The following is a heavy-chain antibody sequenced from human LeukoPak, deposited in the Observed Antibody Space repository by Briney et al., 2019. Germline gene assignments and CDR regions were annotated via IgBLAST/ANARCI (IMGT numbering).Heavy chain of an antibody. D-gene: IGHD3-9*01. V-gene: IGHV3-21*01. CDR1: GFTFSSYS. J-gene: IGHJ6*02. CDR3: ARDWYFDPRGMGV. CDR2: ISSSSSYI. Sequence: GGSLRLSCAASGFTFSSYSMSWVRQAPGKGLEWVSSISSSSSYIYYADSVKGRFTISRDNAKNSLCLQMNSLRAEDTAVYYCARDWYFDPRGMGVWGQGTTVTVSS.